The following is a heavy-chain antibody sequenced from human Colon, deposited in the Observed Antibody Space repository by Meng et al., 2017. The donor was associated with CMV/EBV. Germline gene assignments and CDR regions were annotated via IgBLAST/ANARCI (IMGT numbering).Heavy chain of an antibody. CDR1: GGTFGTYS. D-gene: IGHD5-24*01. CDR2: ILPLVDIT. J-gene: IGHJ4*02. CDR3: AINGDGSNH. V-gene: IGHV1-69*02. Sequence: SVKVSCKTSGGTFGTYSLNWLRQAPGQGIEWMGRILPLVDITNYGERFQGKVTISEDRSTHTAYMELRALESDDTAMYYCAINGDGSNHWGQGTLVTVSS.